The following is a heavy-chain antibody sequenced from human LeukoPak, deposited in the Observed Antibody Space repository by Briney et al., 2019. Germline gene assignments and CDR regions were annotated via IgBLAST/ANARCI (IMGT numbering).Heavy chain of an antibody. CDR3: ARGGSGWNGDDAFDM. V-gene: IGHV3-7*04. Sequence: GGSLRLSCAASGFTFSSYWMNWVRQAPGKGLEWVANIKQDGNEKYYVGSVEGRFTISRDNAKNSLYLQMRSLRAEDTAIYYCARGGSGWNGDDAFDMWGQGTMVTVSS. CDR2: IKQDGNEK. D-gene: IGHD6-19*01. CDR1: GFTFSSYW. J-gene: IGHJ3*02.